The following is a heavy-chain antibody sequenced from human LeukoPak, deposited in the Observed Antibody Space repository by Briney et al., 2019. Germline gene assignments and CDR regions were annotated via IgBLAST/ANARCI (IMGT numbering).Heavy chain of an antibody. CDR1: GFTFSTYS. CDR3: ARRYFDL. V-gene: IGHV3-48*01. J-gene: IGHJ2*01. CDR2: ISSSSSTI. Sequence: PGGSLRLSCAASGFTFSTYSMNWVRQAPGKGLEWVSYISSSSSTIYYADSVKGRFTISRDNAKNSLHLQMNSLRADDTALYYCARRYFDLWGRGTLVTVSS.